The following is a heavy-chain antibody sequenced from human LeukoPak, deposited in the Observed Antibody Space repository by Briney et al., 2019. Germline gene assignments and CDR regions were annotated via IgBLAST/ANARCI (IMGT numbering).Heavy chain of an antibody. V-gene: IGHV3-23*01. D-gene: IGHD5-12*01. J-gene: IGHJ6*03. Sequence: GGSLRLSCAASGFTFSSYAMSWVRQAPGKGLEWVSAISGSGGSTYYADSVKGRFTISRDNSKNTLYLQMHSLRAEDTAVYYCATHKNSGYDLAIYYYTDVWGKGTTVTVSS. CDR1: GFTFSSYA. CDR3: ATHKNSGYDLAIYYYTDV. CDR2: ISGSGGST.